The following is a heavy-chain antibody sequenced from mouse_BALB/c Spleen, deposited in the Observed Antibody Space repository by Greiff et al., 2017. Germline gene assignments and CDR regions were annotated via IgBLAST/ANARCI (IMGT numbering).Heavy chain of an antibody. D-gene: IGHD2-1*01. CDR3: ARVVQTTSYAMDY. Sequence: EVHLVESGGGLVQPGGSRKLSCAASGFTFSSYAMSWVRQSPEKRLEWVAEISSGGSYTYYPDTVTGRFTISRDNAKNTLYLEMSSLRSEDTAMYYCARVVQTTSYAMDYWGQGTSVTVSS. J-gene: IGHJ4*01. V-gene: IGHV5-9-4*01. CDR2: ISSGGSYT. CDR1: GFTFSSYA.